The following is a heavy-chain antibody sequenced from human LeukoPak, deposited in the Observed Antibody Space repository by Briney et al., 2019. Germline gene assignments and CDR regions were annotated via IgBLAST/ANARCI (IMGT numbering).Heavy chain of an antibody. CDR1: GYTFTSYG. V-gene: IGHV1-18*01. CDR3: KTAYEILTGYSSNWFDP. D-gene: IGHD3-9*01. CDR2: ISAYNGNT. Sequence: ASVKVCCKASGYTFTSYGISWGRQAPGQGLEWMGWISAYNGNTNYAQKLQGRVTMTTDTSTSTAYMELRSLRSDDTAVFYHKTAYEILTGYSSNWFDPWGQGTLVTVSS. J-gene: IGHJ5*02.